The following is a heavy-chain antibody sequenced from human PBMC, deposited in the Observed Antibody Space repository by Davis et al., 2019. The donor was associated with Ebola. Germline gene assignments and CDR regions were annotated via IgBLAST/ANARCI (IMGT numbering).Heavy chain of an antibody. Sequence: ASVKVSCKASGYTFTGYYMHWVRQAPGQGLEWMGWINPNSGGTNYAQKFQGRVTMTRDTSISTAYMELSRLRSDDTAVYYCAREVGYYYDSSDAFDIWGQGTMVTVSS. CDR2: INPNSGGT. CDR1: GYTFTGYY. V-gene: IGHV1-2*02. CDR3: AREVGYYYDSSDAFDI. J-gene: IGHJ3*02. D-gene: IGHD3-22*01.